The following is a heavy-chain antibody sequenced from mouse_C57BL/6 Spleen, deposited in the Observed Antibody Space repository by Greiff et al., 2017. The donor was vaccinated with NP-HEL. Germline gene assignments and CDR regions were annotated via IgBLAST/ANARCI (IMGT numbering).Heavy chain of an antibody. V-gene: IGHV1-59*01. Sequence: VQLQQSGAELVRPGTSVKLSCKASGYTFTSYWMHWVKQRPGQGLEWIGVIDPSDSYTNYNQKFKGKATSTVDTSSSTAYMQLSSLTSEDSAVYYCARNYDYAWFAYWGQGTLVTVSA. CDR1: GYTFTSYW. CDR2: IDPSDSYT. J-gene: IGHJ3*01. CDR3: ARNYDYAWFAY. D-gene: IGHD2-4*01.